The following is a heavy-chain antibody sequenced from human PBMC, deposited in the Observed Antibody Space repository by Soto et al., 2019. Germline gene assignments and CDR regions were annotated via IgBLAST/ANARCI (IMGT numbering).Heavy chain of an antibody. CDR1: GFTFSNYG. V-gene: IGHV3-30*03. CDR2: ISYDGRNK. Sequence: QVQRVESGGGVVQPGRSLRLSCVASGFTFSNYGMQWVRQAPGKGLEWVAVISYDGRNKYYADSVKGRFTISRDNSKSTMYLQINSVGAGDTALYYCRVVTDTAVVGGFDFWGQGTLVTVSS. CDR3: RVVTDTAVVGGFDF. J-gene: IGHJ4*02. D-gene: IGHD5-18*01.